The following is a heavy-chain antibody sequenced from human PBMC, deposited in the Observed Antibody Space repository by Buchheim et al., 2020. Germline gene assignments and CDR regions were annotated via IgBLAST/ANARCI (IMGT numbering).Heavy chain of an antibody. CDR2: IYHSGST. V-gene: IGHV4-4*02. CDR1: GGSISSSNW. J-gene: IGHJ6*02. CDR3: ARAYSSGWYSPREANNYYYYYGMDV. Sequence: QVQLQESGPGLVKPSGTLSLTCAVSGGSISSSNWWSWVRQPPGKGLEWIGEIYHSGSTNYNPSLKSRVTISVDKSKNQFSLKLSSVTAADTAVYYCARAYSSGWYSPREANNYYYYYGMDVWGQGTT. D-gene: IGHD6-19*01.